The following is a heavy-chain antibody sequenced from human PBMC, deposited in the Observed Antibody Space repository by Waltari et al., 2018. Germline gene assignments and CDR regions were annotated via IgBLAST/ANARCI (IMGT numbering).Heavy chain of an antibody. D-gene: IGHD5-18*01. J-gene: IGHJ4*02. CDR1: GFTFTSYA. CDR3: AKGLGYSYGNYYFDY. CDR2: ISGSGGST. V-gene: IGHV3-23*01. Sequence: EVQLLESGGGLVQPGGSLRLSCAASGFTFTSYAMSWVRQAPGKGLEWVSAISGSGGSTYYADSVKGRFTISRDNSKNTLYLQMNSLRAEDTAVYYCAKGLGYSYGNYYFDYWGQGTLVTVSS.